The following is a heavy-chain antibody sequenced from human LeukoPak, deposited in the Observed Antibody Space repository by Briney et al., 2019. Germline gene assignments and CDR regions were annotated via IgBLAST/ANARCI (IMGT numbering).Heavy chain of an antibody. Sequence: GGSLRLSCAASGFTFSSHWIHWVRQVPGKGLRYISYIDIDGTNTNYADSVKGRFTISRDNAKNTLYLQMNSLRVEDTAVYYCVRDRPHNCFDPWGQGTLVTVSS. CDR1: GFTFSSHW. CDR3: VRDRPHNCFDP. V-gene: IGHV3-74*01. D-gene: IGHD6-6*01. CDR2: IDIDGTNT. J-gene: IGHJ5*02.